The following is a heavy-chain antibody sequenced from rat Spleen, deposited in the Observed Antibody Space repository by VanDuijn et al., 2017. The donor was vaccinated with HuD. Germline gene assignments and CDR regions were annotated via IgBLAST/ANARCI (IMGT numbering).Heavy chain of an antibody. D-gene: IGHD1-9*01. CDR3: AKVTYYGYYYFDY. J-gene: IGHJ2*01. CDR1: GFTFSDYD. Sequence: EVQLVASGGDLVQPGRSMQLSCAASGFTFSDYDMAWVRQAPTKGLEWVASITTSDAGTYYRDSVKGRFTISRDNARSTLYLQMESLRSEDTATYYCAKVTYYGYYYFDYWGQGVMVTVSS. V-gene: IGHV5-25*01. CDR2: ITTSDAGT.